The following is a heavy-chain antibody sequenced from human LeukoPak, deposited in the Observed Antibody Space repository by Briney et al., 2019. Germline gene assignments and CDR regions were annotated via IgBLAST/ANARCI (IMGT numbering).Heavy chain of an antibody. CDR1: GGSISSGGYY. CDR2: IYYSGST. V-gene: IGHV4-31*03. D-gene: IGHD3-22*01. CDR3: ARGSIGIVVVPYPPSY. Sequence: SQTLSLTCTVSGGSISSGGYYWSWIRQHPGKGLEWIGYIYYSGSTYYNPSLKSRVTISVDTSKNQFSLKLSSVTAADTAVYYCARGSIGIVVVPYPPSYWGQGTLVTVSS. J-gene: IGHJ4*02.